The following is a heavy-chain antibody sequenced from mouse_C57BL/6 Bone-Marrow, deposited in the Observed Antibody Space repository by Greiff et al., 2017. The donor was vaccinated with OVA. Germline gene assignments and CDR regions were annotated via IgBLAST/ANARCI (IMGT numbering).Heavy chain of an antibody. V-gene: IGHV3-6*01. CDR1: GYSITSGYY. Sequence: ESGPGLVKPSQSLSLTCSVTGYSITSGYYWNWIRQFPGNKLEWMGYISYDGSNNYNPSLKNRISITRDTSKNQFFLKLNSVTTEDTATYYCAREGPSIYYDYVYAMDYWGQGTSVTVSS. CDR2: ISYDGSN. D-gene: IGHD2-4*01. J-gene: IGHJ4*01. CDR3: AREGPSIYYDYVYAMDY.